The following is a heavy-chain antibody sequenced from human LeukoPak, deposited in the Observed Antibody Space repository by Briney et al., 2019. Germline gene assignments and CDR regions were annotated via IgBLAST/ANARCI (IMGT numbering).Heavy chain of an antibody. Sequence: GGSLRLSCAASGFTFGSYSMNWVRQAPGKGLEWVSSISSSSSYIYYADSVEGRFTISRDNAKNSLYLQMNSLRAEDTAVYYCARATQQLPWGYYYYMDVWGKGTTVTISS. V-gene: IGHV3-21*01. CDR1: GFTFGSYS. CDR2: ISSSSSYI. D-gene: IGHD6-13*01. J-gene: IGHJ6*03. CDR3: ARATQQLPWGYYYYMDV.